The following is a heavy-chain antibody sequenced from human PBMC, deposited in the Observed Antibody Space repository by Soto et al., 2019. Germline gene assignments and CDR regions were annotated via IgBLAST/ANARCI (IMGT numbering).Heavy chain of an antibody. CDR2: ISGSGGST. CDR3: AKGLYSSGWYDNAFDI. V-gene: IGHV3-23*01. D-gene: IGHD6-19*01. Sequence: GGSLRLSCAASGFTLSSYAMSWFRQAPGKGLEWVSAISGSGGSTYYADSVKGRFTISRDNSKNTLYLQMNSLRAEDTAVYYCAKGLYSSGWYDNAFDIWGQGTMVTVSS. CDR1: GFTLSSYA. J-gene: IGHJ3*02.